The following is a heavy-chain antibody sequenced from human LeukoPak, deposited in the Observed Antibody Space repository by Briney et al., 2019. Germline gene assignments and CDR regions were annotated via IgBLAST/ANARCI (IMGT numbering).Heavy chain of an antibody. D-gene: IGHD2-15*01. CDR2: ISSSSSYI. CDR3: ARDLNPYTLQYYFDY. CDR1: GFTFSSYS. V-gene: IGHV3-21*01. Sequence: GGSLRLSCAASGFTFSSYSMNWVRQAPGKGLEWVSSISSSSSYIYYADSVKGRFTISRDNAKNSLYLQMNSLRAEDTAVYYCARDLNPYTLQYYFDYWGQGTLVTVSS. J-gene: IGHJ4*02.